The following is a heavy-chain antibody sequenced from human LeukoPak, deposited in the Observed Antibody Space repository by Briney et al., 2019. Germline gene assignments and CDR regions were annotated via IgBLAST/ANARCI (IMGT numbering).Heavy chain of an antibody. J-gene: IGHJ6*04. CDR3: ARAVTMVRGVIMDYYYGMDV. CDR1: GGTFSSYA. Sequence: GSSVKVSCKASGGTFSSYAISWVRQAPGQGLEWMGGIIPIFGTANYAQKFQGRVTITADKSTSTAYMELSSLRSEDTAVYYCARAVTMVRGVIMDYYYGMDVWGKGTTVTVSS. D-gene: IGHD3-10*01. CDR2: IIPIFGTA. V-gene: IGHV1-69*06.